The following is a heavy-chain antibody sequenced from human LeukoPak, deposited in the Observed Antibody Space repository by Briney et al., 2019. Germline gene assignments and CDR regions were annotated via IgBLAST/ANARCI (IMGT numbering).Heavy chain of an antibody. Sequence: GGSLRLSCEASGFIFSSYTMNWVRQAPGKGLEWVSYIGSSSSTIYYADSVKGRFTISRDNAKNSLYLQMNSLRAEDTAVYYCARAGRLWFGESQRLDIWGKGTTVTISS. CDR2: IGSSSSTI. CDR3: ARAGRLWFGESQRLDI. V-gene: IGHV3-48*04. CDR1: GFIFSSYT. D-gene: IGHD3-10*01. J-gene: IGHJ6*04.